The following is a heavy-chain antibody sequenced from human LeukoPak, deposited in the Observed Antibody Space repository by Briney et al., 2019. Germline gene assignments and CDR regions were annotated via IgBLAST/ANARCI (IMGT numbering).Heavy chain of an antibody. CDR2: IYYSGSI. J-gene: IGHJ3*02. V-gene: IGHV4-39*07. CDR3: ARASCSGGSCYESRGAFDI. D-gene: IGHD2-15*01. CDR1: GGSISSSPHY. Sequence: SETLSLTCTVSGGSISSSPHYWGWIRQPPGRGLEWIGNIYYSGSIYYNPSLKSRVTISVDTSKNQFSLKLSSVTAADTAMYYCARASCSGGSCYESRGAFDIWGQGTMVTVSS.